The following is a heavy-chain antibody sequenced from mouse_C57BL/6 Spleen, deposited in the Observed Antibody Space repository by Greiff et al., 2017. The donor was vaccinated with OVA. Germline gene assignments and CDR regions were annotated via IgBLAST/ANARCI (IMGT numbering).Heavy chain of an antibody. D-gene: IGHD1-1*01. Sequence: DVMLVESGPGLAKPSQTLSLTCSVTGYSITSDYWNWIRKFPGNKLEYMGYISYSGSTYYNPSLKSRISITRDTSKNQYYLQLNSVTTEDTATYYCARAYGSSFWYFDVWGTGTTVTVSS. CDR3: ARAYGSSFWYFDV. V-gene: IGHV3-8*01. CDR2: ISYSGST. CDR1: GYSITSDY. J-gene: IGHJ1*03.